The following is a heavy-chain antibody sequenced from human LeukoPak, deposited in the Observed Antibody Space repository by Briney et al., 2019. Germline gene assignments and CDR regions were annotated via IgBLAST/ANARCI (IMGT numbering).Heavy chain of an antibody. CDR3: AKDISRFLEWFLWFDP. V-gene: IGHV3-9*01. D-gene: IGHD3-3*01. CDR1: GFTFDDYA. J-gene: IGHJ5*02. Sequence: GGSLRLSCAASGFTFDDYAMHWVRQAPGKGLEWVSGISWNSGSIGYADSVKGRFTISRDNAKNSLYLQMNSLRAEDTALYYCAKDISRFLEWFLWFDPWGQGPLVTVSS. CDR2: ISWNSGSI.